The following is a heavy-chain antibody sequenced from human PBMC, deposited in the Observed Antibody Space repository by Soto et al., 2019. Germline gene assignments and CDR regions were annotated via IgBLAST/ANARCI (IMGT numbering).Heavy chain of an antibody. CDR2: IYYSRST. V-gene: IGHV4-39*01. Sequence: QLQLQESGPGLVKHSETLSLTCTVSGGSISSSSYYWGWIRQPPGKGLAWIGSIYYSRSTYYNPSLKSRVTISVDTSKDQFSLKLSSVTAADTAVYYCASHYGPVYYYCYYIDVWGKGTTVTVSS. CDR3: ASHYGPVYYYCYYIDV. D-gene: IGHD4-17*01. J-gene: IGHJ6*03. CDR1: GGSISSSSYY.